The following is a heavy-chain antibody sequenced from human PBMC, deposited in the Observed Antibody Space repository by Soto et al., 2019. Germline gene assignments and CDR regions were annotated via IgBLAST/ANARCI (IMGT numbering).Heavy chain of an antibody. V-gene: IGHV3-21*01. CDR2: ISGRSRYI. Sequence: EVQLVESGGGLVKPGGSLRLSCAASGFTFSDYYMYWVRQAPGQGLEWASSISGRSRYIYYADSVKGRFTISRDNAKNSLYLQMNSLRADDTAVFYCARAPPGDLFGMDVWGQGTTVTVSS. D-gene: IGHD2-21*02. CDR1: GFTFSDYY. CDR3: ARAPPGDLFGMDV. J-gene: IGHJ6*02.